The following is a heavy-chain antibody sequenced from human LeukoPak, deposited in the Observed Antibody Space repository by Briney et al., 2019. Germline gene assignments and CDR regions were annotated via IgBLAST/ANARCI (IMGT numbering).Heavy chain of an antibody. D-gene: IGHD4-11*01. CDR2: IYYSGST. CDR3: ARGGMTTVTTYYMDV. V-gene: IGHV4-59*01. CDR1: GGSISSYY. Sequence: SETLSLTCTVSGGSISSYYWSWIRQPPGKGLEWIGYIYYSGSTNYNPSLKSRVTISVDTSKNQFSLKLSSVTAADTAVYYCARGGMTTVTTYYMDVWGKGTTVTVSS. J-gene: IGHJ6*03.